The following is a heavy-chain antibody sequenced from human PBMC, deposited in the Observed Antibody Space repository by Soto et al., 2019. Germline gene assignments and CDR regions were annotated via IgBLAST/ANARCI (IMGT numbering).Heavy chain of an antibody. CDR3: ARELGYCSGGSCYRPYYFDY. J-gene: IGHJ4*02. V-gene: IGHV3-7*01. CDR2: IKQDGSEK. Sequence: EVQLVESGGGLVQPGGSLRLSCAASGFTFSSYWMSWVRQAPGKGLEWVANIKQDGSEKYYVDSVKGRFTISRDNAKNSLYLQMNSLRAEDTAVYYCARELGYCSGGSCYRPYYFDYWGQGTLVTVSS. D-gene: IGHD2-15*01. CDR1: GFTFSSYW.